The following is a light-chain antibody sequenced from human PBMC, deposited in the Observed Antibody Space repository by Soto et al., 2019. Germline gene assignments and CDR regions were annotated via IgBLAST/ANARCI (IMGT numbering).Light chain of an antibody. CDR3: LLSYTGRLYV. CDR1: TGPVTNGHF. Sequence: QAVVTQEPSLTVSPGGTVTLTCGSSTGPVTNGHFHYWFQQKPGQAPRPLIYDTDNKHSWTPARFSASLLGDKAALTLSGALPEDEADYYCLLSYTGRLYVFGPGTKLTVL. V-gene: IGLV7-46*01. J-gene: IGLJ1*01. CDR2: DTD.